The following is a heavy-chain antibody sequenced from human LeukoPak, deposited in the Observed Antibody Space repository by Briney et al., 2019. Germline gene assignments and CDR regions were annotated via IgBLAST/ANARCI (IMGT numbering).Heavy chain of an antibody. CDR1: GGSISSYY. J-gene: IGHJ5*02. Sequence: SETLSLTCTVSGGSISSYYWSWIRQPPGKGLEWIGDIYYSGNTKYKPSLKSRVTISVDTAKNQFSLKVTSVTAADTAVYYCARPGCSGGSCYDWFDPWGQGTLVTVSS. CDR2: IYYSGNT. CDR3: ARPGCSGGSCYDWFDP. V-gene: IGHV4-59*08. D-gene: IGHD2-15*01.